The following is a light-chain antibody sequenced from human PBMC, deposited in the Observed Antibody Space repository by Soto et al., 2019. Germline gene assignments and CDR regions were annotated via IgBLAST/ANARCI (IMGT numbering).Light chain of an antibody. CDR3: QQYDSYAWT. CDR2: KAT. J-gene: IGKJ2*02. Sequence: DIQMTQSPSTLSASVGDRVTITCRASQSISDWLAWYQHKPGRAPKLLIYKATDLENGVPSRFSGSGSGTEFTLPISSLQPDDFATSYCQQYDSYAWTFGQGTKLEIK. V-gene: IGKV1-5*03. CDR1: QSISDW.